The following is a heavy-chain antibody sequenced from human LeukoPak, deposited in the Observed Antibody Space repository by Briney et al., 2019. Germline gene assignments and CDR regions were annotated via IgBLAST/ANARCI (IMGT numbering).Heavy chain of an antibody. CDR3: ARGLAVAGTHYYYFYAMDV. J-gene: IGHJ6*02. CDR1: GGSISSHY. Sequence: SETLSLTCSVSGGSISSHYWGWIRQPSGKGLEWIAYIYHNGSPTNYNPSLKSRVTISVDTSKNQFSLKLSSVTAADTAMYYCARGLAVAGTHYYYFYAMDVWGQGTTVTVSS. V-gene: IGHV4-59*11. CDR2: IYHNGSPT. D-gene: IGHD6-19*01.